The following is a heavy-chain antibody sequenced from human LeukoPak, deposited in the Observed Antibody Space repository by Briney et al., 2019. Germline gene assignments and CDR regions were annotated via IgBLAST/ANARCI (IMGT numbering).Heavy chain of an antibody. J-gene: IGHJ4*02. V-gene: IGHV3-48*03. CDR2: ISSSGSTI. CDR1: GFTFSSYE. D-gene: IGHD4/OR15-4a*01. Sequence: GGSLRLSCAASGFTFSSYEMNWVRQAPGKGLERVSYISSSGSTIYYADSVKGRFTISRDNAKNPLYLQMNSLRAEDTAVCYCAREGASLGYYFDYWGQGTLVTVSS. CDR3: AREGASLGYYFDY.